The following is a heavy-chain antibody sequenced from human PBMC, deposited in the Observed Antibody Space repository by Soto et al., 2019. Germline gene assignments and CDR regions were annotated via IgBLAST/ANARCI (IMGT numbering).Heavy chain of an antibody. Sequence: EVQLVESGGGLVQPGGSLRLSCAASGFTFSTYWMSWVRQAPGKGLEWVANIKEDGSEKYYVDSVRGRFTISRDNAKNSRSLQMNSLRAEDTAVYYCARVGGPGMDVWGHGTTVTVSS. D-gene: IGHD3-16*01. CDR2: IKEDGSEK. J-gene: IGHJ6*02. CDR3: ARVGGPGMDV. CDR1: GFTFSTYW. V-gene: IGHV3-7*03.